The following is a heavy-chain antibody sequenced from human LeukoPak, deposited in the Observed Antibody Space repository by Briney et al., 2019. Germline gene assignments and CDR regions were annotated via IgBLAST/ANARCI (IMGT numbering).Heavy chain of an antibody. Sequence: ASVKVSCKASGYTFTSYGISWVRQAPGQGLEWMGWISAYNGNTNYAQKFQGRVTITADESTSTAYMELSSLRSEDTAVYYCQTPDYWGQGTLVTVSS. CDR2: ISAYNGNT. V-gene: IGHV1-18*01. J-gene: IGHJ4*02. CDR3: QTPDY. CDR1: GYTFTSYG.